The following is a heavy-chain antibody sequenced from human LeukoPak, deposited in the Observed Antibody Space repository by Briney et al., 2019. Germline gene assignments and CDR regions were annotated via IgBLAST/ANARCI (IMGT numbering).Heavy chain of an antibody. J-gene: IGHJ3*02. V-gene: IGHV1-2*02. CDR1: GYTFTGYY. CDR2: INPNSGDT. Sequence: ASETISCKASGYTFTGYYIHWVRQAPGQGLEWVAWINPNSGDTHYAQNFQGRVTMTRDTSISTASMDLSRLRSDDTAVYYCARAPKNDAYDIWGRGTMVTVFS. CDR3: ARAPKNDAYDI.